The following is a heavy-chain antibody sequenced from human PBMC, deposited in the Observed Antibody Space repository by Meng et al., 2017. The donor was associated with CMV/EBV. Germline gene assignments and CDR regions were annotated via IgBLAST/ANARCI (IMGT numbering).Heavy chain of an antibody. CDR2: INPNSGGT. J-gene: IGHJ5*02. Sequence: VPRVQTGGEVKNPGASVKVSCKASGYTFTGYYMHRVQQAPGQGLEWMGWINPNSGGTNYAQKFQGRVTMTRDTSISTAYMELSRLRSDDTAVYYCARGPLGEYSNYDAPWGQGTLVTVSS. D-gene: IGHD4-11*01. V-gene: IGHV1-2*02. CDR1: GYTFTGYY. CDR3: ARGPLGEYSNYDAP.